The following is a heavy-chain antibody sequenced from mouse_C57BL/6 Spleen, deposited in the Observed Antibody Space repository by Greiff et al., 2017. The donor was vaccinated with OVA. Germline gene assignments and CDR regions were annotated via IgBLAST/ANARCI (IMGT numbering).Heavy chain of an antibody. V-gene: IGHV1-50*01. CDR3: ARGERFAY. CDR2: IDPSDSYT. Sequence: VKLQQPGAELVKPGASVKLSCKASGYTFTSYWMQWVKQRPGQGLEWIGEIDPSDSYTNYNQKFKGKATLTVDTSSSTAYMQLSSLTSEDSAVYYCARGERFAYWGQGTLVTVSA. CDR1: GYTFTSYW. J-gene: IGHJ3*01.